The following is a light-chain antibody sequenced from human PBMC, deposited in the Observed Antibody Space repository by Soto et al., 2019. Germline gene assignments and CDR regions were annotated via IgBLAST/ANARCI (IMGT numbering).Light chain of an antibody. V-gene: IGLV2-14*01. CDR3: SSYRLSTRHV. CDR1: SNDIGDYDY. CDR2: DVS. Sequence: QSVLTQPASVSGSPGQSITISCTGTSNDIGDYDYVSWYQQHPGKAPKLMIYDVSNRPSGVSNRFSGSKSGNTASLTISGLQAEDEADYYCSSYRLSTRHVFGTGTKLTVL. J-gene: IGLJ1*01.